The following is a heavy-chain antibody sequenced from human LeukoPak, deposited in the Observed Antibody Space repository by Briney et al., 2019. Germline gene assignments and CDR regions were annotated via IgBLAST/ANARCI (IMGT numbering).Heavy chain of an antibody. Sequence: GGSLRLSCAASGFTFSSYEMNWVRQAPGKGLEWVSYISSSGSTKYYADSVKGRFTISRDNAKNSLYLQMNSLRAEDTAVYYCARDKAPYCSGGSCYSHYYYMDVWGKGTTVTASS. CDR2: ISSSGSTK. J-gene: IGHJ6*03. CDR3: ARDKAPYCSGGSCYSHYYYMDV. V-gene: IGHV3-48*03. D-gene: IGHD2-15*01. CDR1: GFTFSSYE.